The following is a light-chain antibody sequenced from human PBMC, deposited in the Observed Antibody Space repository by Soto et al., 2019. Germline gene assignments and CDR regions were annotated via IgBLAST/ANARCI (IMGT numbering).Light chain of an antibody. CDR3: QQYHDWPMT. J-gene: IGKJ3*01. V-gene: IGKV3-15*01. CDR2: GAS. Sequence: PGDRATLSCRASQSVTTYLAWYQQKPGQAPRLLIYGASTRATGIPARFSGSGSETDFTLTISSLQSEDFAFYYCQQYHDWPMTFGPGTKVDIK. CDR1: QSVTTY.